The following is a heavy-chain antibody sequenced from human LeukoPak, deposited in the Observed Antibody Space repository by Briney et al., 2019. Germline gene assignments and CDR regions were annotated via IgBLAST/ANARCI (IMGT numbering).Heavy chain of an antibody. CDR2: ISSSSSYI. Sequence: PGGSLRLSFAAPGLPLGSYSMNWVGQAPGKGLDWVSSISSSSSYIYYADSVKGRFTISRDNAKNSLYLQMNSLRAEDTAVYYCARDYVWGSYRPTPGDPWGQGTLVAVSS. V-gene: IGHV3-21*01. CDR1: GLPLGSYS. CDR3: ARDYVWGSYRPTPGDP. D-gene: IGHD3-16*02. J-gene: IGHJ5*02.